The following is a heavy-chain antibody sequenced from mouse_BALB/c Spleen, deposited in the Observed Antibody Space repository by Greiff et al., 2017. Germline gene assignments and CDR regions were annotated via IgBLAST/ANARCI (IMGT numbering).Heavy chain of an antibody. V-gene: IGHV5-9-4*01. D-gene: IGHD2-1*01. CDR3: ARPYGKDWYFDV. Sequence: EVQLVESGGGLVKPGGSLKLSCAASGFTFSSYAMSWVRQSPEKRLEWVAEISSGGSYTYYPDTVTGRFTISRDNAKNTLYLEMSSLRSEDTAMYYCARPYGKDWYFDVWGAGTTVTVSS. J-gene: IGHJ1*01. CDR1: GFTFSSYA. CDR2: ISSGGSYT.